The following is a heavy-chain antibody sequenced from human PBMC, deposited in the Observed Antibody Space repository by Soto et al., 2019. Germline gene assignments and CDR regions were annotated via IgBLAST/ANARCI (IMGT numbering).Heavy chain of an antibody. CDR2: ISSSGSTI. Sequence: GGSLRLSCAAPGFTFSDYYMSWIRQAPGKGLEWVSYISSSGSTIFYASSVKGQFTISRDNAKNSLFLQMNSLRAEDTAVYYCARHPPCSSNPPYYYYGMDGWGQGTTVTVSS. CDR1: GFTFSDYY. J-gene: IGHJ6*02. CDR3: ARHPPCSSNPPYYYYGMDG. D-gene: IGHD2-2*01. V-gene: IGHV3-11*01.